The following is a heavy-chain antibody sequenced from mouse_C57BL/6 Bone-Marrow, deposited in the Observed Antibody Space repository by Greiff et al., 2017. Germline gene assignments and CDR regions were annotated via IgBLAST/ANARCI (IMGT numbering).Heavy chain of an antibody. J-gene: IGHJ2*01. Sequence: EVQLQQSGAELVRPGASVKLSCTASGFNIKDYYMHWVKQRPEQGLEWIGRIDPADGDTEYAPKFQGKATLTADTSSNTAYLQLSSLTSEDTAVYYCSTAVFGGSLDYWGQGTTLTVSS. D-gene: IGHD1-1*02. CDR1: GFNIKDYY. CDR2: IDPADGDT. V-gene: IGHV14-1*01. CDR3: STAVFGGSLDY.